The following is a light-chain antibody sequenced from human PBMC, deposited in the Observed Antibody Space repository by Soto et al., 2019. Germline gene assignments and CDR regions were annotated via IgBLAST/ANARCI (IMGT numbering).Light chain of an antibody. V-gene: IGLV2-14*03. J-gene: IGLJ3*02. CDR2: EVS. CDR3: TTFTRSNTWV. CDR1: SSDVGGYNY. Sequence: QSALTQPASVSGSPGQSITISCTGTSSDVGGYNYVSWFQQHPGKAPKLKIYEVSNRPSGVSNRFSGSKSGYTASLTISELQAEDEADYYCTTFTRSNTWVFGGGTKVTVL.